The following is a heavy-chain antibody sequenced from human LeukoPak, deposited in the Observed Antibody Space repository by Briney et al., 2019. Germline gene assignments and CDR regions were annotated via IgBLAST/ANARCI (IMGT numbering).Heavy chain of an antibody. D-gene: IGHD6-13*01. J-gene: IGHJ5*02. CDR1: GGSISSSSYY. V-gene: IGHV4-39*07. CDR2: IYYSVST. CDR3: ARDLWIAAAGRWEWFAP. Sequence: PSETLSLTCTVSGGSISSSSYYWGWIRQSPGKGLEWIGRIYYSVSTYYNPSLKSQVTISVDTSKNQFSLKLSSVTAADTAVYYCARDLWIAAAGRWEWFAPWGQGTLVTVSS.